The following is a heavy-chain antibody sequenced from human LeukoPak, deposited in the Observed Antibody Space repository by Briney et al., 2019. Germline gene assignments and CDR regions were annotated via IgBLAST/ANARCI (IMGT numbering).Heavy chain of an antibody. J-gene: IGHJ5*02. CDR2: IYHSGST. CDR3: ARETSTYYYDSRGFDP. D-gene: IGHD3-22*01. CDR1: GGSISSGGFS. Sequence: SQTLSLTCGVSGGSISSGGFSWSWIRQPPGKGLEWIGYIYHSGSTYYKPSLKSRVTISIDRSKNYSSLNLSSVTAADTAVYYCARETSTYYYDSRGFDPWGQGTLVTVSS. V-gene: IGHV4-30-2*01.